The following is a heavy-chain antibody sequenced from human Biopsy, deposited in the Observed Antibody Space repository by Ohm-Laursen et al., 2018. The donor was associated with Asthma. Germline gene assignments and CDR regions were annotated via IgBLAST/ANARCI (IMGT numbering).Heavy chain of an antibody. Sequence: SVKVSCNTSGDSFSNYAISWVRQAPGQGLEWMGGLIPVLGTPDHAQMFEGRVTITADESTSTAYMELSSLSSEDTAVYYCARTYYDFLTGQVNDAFAIWGQGTMVTVSS. CDR2: LIPVLGTP. CDR3: ARTYYDFLTGQVNDAFAI. V-gene: IGHV1-69*13. J-gene: IGHJ3*02. CDR1: GDSFSNYA. D-gene: IGHD3-9*01.